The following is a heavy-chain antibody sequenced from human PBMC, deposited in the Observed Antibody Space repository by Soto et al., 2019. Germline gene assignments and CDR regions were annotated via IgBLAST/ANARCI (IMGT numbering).Heavy chain of an antibody. CDR3: ARDISGYVDTRFDP. CDR1: GGSISSGGYY. CDR2: IYYSGST. V-gene: IGHV4-31*03. J-gene: IGHJ5*02. D-gene: IGHD3-22*01. Sequence: QVQLQESGPGLVKPSQTLSLTCTVSGGSISSGGYYWSWIRQHPGKGLGWIGYIYYSGSTYYNPSLKSRVTISVDTSKNQFSLKLSSVTAADTAVYYCARDISGYVDTRFDPWGQGTLVTVSS.